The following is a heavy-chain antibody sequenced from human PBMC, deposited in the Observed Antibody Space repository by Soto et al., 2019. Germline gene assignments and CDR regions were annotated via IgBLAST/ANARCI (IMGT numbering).Heavy chain of an antibody. Sequence: GGSLRLSCAASGFTFSSYGMHWVRQAPGKGLEWVAVIWYDGSNKYYADSVKGRFTISRDNSKNTLYLQMNSLRAEDTAVYYCARDRHYYDSSGYYDCWGQGTLVTVSS. V-gene: IGHV3-33*01. D-gene: IGHD3-22*01. CDR1: GFTFSSYG. CDR2: IWYDGSNK. CDR3: ARDRHYYDSSGYYDC. J-gene: IGHJ4*02.